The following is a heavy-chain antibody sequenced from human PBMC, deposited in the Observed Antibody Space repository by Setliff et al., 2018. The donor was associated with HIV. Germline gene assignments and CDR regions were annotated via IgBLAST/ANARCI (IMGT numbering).Heavy chain of an antibody. CDR2: IHTSGNT. CDR1: GGSISSYY. CDR3: ARGPPPDFDY. V-gene: IGHV4-4*07. Sequence: SETLSLTCNVSGGSISSYYWSWVRQPAGKGLEWIGRIHTSGNTNYNPSLKSRVTMSVDTSQNQFSLKLNSVTAADTAIYYCARGPPPDFDYWGQGTLVTVSS. J-gene: IGHJ4*02.